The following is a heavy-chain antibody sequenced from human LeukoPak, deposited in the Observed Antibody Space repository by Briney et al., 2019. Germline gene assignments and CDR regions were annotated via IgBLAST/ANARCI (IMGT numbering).Heavy chain of an antibody. CDR3: ARDWRFLEWLVHYYYYGMDV. CDR2: INTNTGNP. Sequence: GASVKASCKASGCTFTSYAINWVRQAPGQGLEWMGWINTNTGNPTYAQGFTGRFVFSLDTSVSTAYLQISSLKAEDTAVYYCARDWRFLEWLVHYYYYGMDVWGQGTTVTVSS. CDR1: GCTFTSYA. J-gene: IGHJ6*02. D-gene: IGHD3-3*01. V-gene: IGHV7-4-1*02.